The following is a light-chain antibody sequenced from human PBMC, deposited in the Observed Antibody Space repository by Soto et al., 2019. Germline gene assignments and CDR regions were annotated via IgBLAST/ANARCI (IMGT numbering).Light chain of an antibody. J-gene: IGKJ1*01. V-gene: IGKV3-15*01. CDR1: QSVNSN. CDR3: QQYNNGTPWT. CDR2: GAS. Sequence: VMTPSPPTLSVSTGERATLSCRASQSVNSNYLAWYQQKPGQAPRLLIYGASTRATGIPARFSGSGSGTEFTLTISSRQSKDYAGDYCQQYNNGTPWTFGQGTKVDIK.